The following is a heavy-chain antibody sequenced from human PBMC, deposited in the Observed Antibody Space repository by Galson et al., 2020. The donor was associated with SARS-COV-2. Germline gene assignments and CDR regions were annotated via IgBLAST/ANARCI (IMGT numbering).Heavy chain of an antibody. CDR2: INSDGSST. CDR3: AKEYYYDSSGPLDVFDI. CDR1: GFTFSSYW. V-gene: IGHV3-74*01. J-gene: IGHJ3*02. Sequence: GGSLRLSCAASGFTFSSYWMHWVRQAPGKGLVWVSRINSDGSSTNYADSVKGRFTVSRDNAKNTLYLQMNSLRAEDTAVYYCAKEYYYDSSGPLDVFDIWGQGTMVTVSS. D-gene: IGHD3-22*01.